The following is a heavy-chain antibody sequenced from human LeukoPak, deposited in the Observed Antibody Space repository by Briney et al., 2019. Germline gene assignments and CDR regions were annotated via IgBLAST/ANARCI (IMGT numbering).Heavy chain of an antibody. Sequence: VASVKVSCKASGYTFTSYDINWVRQATGQGLEWMGWMNPNSGNTGYAQKFQGRVTMTRNTSISTAYMELSSLRSEDTAVYYCARQINADEYFQHWGQGTLVTVSS. J-gene: IGHJ1*01. CDR1: GYTFTSYD. CDR2: MNPNSGNT. V-gene: IGHV1-8*01. CDR3: ARQINADEYFQH.